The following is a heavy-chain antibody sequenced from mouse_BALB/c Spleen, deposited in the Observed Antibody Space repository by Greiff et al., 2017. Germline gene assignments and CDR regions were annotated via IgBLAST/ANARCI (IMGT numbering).Heavy chain of an antibody. J-gene: IGHJ4*01. D-gene: IGHD2-1*01. V-gene: IGHV5-12-1*01. CDR2: ISSGGGST. CDR1: GIAFSSYD. Sequence: EVMLVESGGGLVKPGGSLKLSCAASGIAFSSYDMSWVRQTPEKRLEWVAYISSGGGSTYYPDTVKGRFTISRDNAKNTLYLQMSSLKSEDTAMYYCARHEGNYGGICYAMDYWGQGTSVTVSS. CDR3: ARHEGNYGGICYAMDY.